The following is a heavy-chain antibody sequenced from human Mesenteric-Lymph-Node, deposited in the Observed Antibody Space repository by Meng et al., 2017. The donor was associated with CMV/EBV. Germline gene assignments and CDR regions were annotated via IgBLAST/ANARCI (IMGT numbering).Heavy chain of an antibody. J-gene: IGHJ4*02. CDR2: ISSGGSLI. D-gene: IGHD2-2*03. CDR1: GFTFSTYE. V-gene: IGHV3-48*03. Sequence: GESLKISCAASGFTFSTYEMNWVRQAPGKGLEWVSYISSGGSLIYYADSVKGRFTISRDNAKNSLYLQMRSLRAEDTAVYYCASGSFDYWGQGTLVTVSS. CDR3: ASGSFDY.